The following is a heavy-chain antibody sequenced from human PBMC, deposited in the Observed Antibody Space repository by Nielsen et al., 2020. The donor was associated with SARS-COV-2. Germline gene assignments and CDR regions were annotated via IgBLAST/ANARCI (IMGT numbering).Heavy chain of an antibody. CDR2: INAGNGNT. V-gene: IGHV1-3*01. D-gene: IGHD5-12*01. Sequence: GGSLRLSCKASGYTFTSYAMHWVRQAPGQRLEWMGWINAGNGNTRYSQKFQGRITITRDTSASTVYMDLSSLRSEDTAVYYCARSGFTNFHYYYGMDVWGQGTAVTVSS. CDR1: GYTFTSYA. CDR3: ARSGFTNFHYYYGMDV. J-gene: IGHJ6*02.